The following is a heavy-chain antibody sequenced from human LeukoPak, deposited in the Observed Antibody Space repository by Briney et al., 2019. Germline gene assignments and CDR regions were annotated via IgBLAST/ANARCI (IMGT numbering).Heavy chain of an antibody. CDR3: ARVGGDFWSGSSQYYFDY. J-gene: IGHJ4*02. CDR1: GGTFSSYA. V-gene: IGHV1-69*04. CDR2: IIPILGIA. D-gene: IGHD3-3*01. Sequence: SVKVSCKASGGTFSSYAISWVRQAPGQGLEWMGRIIPILGIANYAQKFQGRVTTTSDKSTSTAYMELSSLRSEDTAVYYCARVGGDFWSGSSQYYFDYWGQGTLVTVSS.